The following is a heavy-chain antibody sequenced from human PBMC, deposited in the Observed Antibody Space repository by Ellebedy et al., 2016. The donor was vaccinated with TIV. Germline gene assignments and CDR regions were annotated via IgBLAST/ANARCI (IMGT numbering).Heavy chain of an antibody. D-gene: IGHD4-17*01. V-gene: IGHV3-7*01. J-gene: IGHJ4*02. Sequence: GESLKISCAASGFTFSSYWMSWVRQAPGKGLECVANIKQDGSEKSYVDSVKGRFTISRDNAKNSLHLQMNGLRAEDTAVYYCARHTDYALDYWGQGALVTVSS. CDR2: IKQDGSEK. CDR3: ARHTDYALDY. CDR1: GFTFSSYW.